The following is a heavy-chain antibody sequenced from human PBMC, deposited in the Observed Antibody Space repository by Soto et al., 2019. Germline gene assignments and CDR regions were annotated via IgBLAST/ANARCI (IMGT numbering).Heavy chain of an antibody. J-gene: IGHJ4*02. V-gene: IGHV3-7*01. CDR2: VKEDGSEK. CDR3: RRDHDSGGDY. Sequence: GGSLRLSCAASGFTFSSYWMAWVRQAPGKGLEWVANVKEDGSEKNYEDSVKGRFTISRDNAKNSLYLQMNSLRAEDTAVYYCRRDHDSGGDYWGQGTLVTVSS. CDR1: GFTFSSYW. D-gene: IGHD3-10*01.